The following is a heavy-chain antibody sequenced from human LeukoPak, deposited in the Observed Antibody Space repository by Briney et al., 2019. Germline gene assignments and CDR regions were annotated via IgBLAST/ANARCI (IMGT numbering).Heavy chain of an antibody. Sequence: AETLSLTCTVSGGSISSYSRSWIRQPAGKGLEWIGRIYTSGSTNYNPSLKSRVTMSVDTSKNQFSLKLSSVTAADTAVYYCARVYCSGGSCYLDYWGQGTLVTVSS. CDR3: ARVYCSGGSCYLDY. CDR1: GGSISSYS. J-gene: IGHJ4*02. CDR2: IYTSGST. D-gene: IGHD2-15*01. V-gene: IGHV4-4*07.